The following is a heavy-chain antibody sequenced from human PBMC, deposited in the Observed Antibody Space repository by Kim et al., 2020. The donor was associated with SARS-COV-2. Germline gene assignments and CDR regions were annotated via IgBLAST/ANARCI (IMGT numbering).Heavy chain of an antibody. J-gene: IGHJ4*02. CDR2: IWYDGSNK. D-gene: IGHD6-13*01. V-gene: IGHV3-33*06. CDR1: GFTFSSYG. CDR3: AKAPGYSSSWYYFDY. Sequence: GGSLRLSCAASGFTFSSYGMHWVRQAPGKGLEWVAVIWYDGSNKYYADSVKGRFTISRDNSTNTLYLQMNSLRAEDTAVYYCAKAPGYSSSWYYFDYWGQGTLVTVSS.